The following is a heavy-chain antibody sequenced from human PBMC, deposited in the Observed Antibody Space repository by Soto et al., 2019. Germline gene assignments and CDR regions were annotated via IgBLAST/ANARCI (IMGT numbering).Heavy chain of an antibody. CDR3: GMIRGWSTIHS. J-gene: IGHJ4*02. CDR1: GDSVSTNYW. Sequence: QLQESGPGLVKPSGTLSLTCAVSGDSVSTNYWWGWVRQSPVTGLEWIGDMSHSGTTNYSPSLKSRVTLSVATSMNLFSLVLMSVTAADTAVYFCGMIRGWSTIHSWGQGTLVTVSS. CDR2: MSHSGTT. V-gene: IGHV4-4*02. D-gene: IGHD6-19*01.